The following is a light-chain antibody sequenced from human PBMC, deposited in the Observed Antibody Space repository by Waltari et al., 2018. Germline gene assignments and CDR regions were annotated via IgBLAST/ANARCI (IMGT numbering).Light chain of an antibody. CDR1: QSIDYW. J-gene: IGKJ4*01. V-gene: IGKV1-5*03. CDR3: QQFYRYPLT. CDR2: KAS. Sequence: DIQMTQSPPTLSASVGDRVTITCRATQSIDYWLAWYHHKPGKAPNLLIYKASNLKSGVPSRFSGSGSGTEFTLTISSLQPDDCGIYYCQQFYRYPLTFGGGTKVEI.